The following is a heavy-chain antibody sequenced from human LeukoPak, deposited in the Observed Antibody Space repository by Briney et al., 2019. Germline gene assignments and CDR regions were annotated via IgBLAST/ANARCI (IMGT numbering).Heavy chain of an antibody. Sequence: GGSLRLSCAASGFGFHSFWMTWVRQAPGKGLEWVANIKQDGNEKYYVDSVKGRFTISRDNAQSSLYLQMNSLRAEDTAVFYCARVRTGTTSPYFDYWGQGTLVTVSS. CDR1: GFGFHSFW. CDR3: ARVRTGTTSPYFDY. D-gene: IGHD1-1*01. V-gene: IGHV3-7*04. CDR2: IKQDGNEK. J-gene: IGHJ4*02.